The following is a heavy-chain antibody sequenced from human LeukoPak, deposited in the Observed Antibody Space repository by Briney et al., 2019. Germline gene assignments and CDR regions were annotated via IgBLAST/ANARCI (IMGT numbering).Heavy chain of an antibody. V-gene: IGHV3-11*04. D-gene: IGHD3-22*01. CDR1: GFSVTDYY. Sequence: GGSLRLSCAASGFSVTDYYMNWVRQAPGKGLEWVAYFAGSDTTKYYADSVKGRFTISRDNAKNSLYLQMNSLRAEDTALYYCTTLGYHLDSWGQGTLVTVSS. CDR2: FAGSDTTK. CDR3: TTLGYHLDS. J-gene: IGHJ4*02.